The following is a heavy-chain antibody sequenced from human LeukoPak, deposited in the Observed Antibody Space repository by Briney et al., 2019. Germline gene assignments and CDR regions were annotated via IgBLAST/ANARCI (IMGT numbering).Heavy chain of an antibody. J-gene: IGHJ4*02. CDR1: GFTFSNYA. CDR3: AKRIPSQNPHYFDY. V-gene: IGHV3-23*01. Sequence: GGSLRLSCAASGFTFSNYAMSWVRQAPGKGLEWVSSITGSGGRTYYADSVKGRFTISRDNSKNTLSLQMNSLRAEDTAFYHCAKRIPSQNPHYFDYWGQGTLVTVSS. D-gene: IGHD2-21*01. CDR2: ITGSGGRT.